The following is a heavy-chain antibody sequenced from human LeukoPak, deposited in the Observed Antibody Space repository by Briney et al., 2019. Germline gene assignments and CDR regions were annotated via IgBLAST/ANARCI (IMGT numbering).Heavy chain of an antibody. V-gene: IGHV3-21*01. D-gene: IGHD6-13*01. J-gene: IGHJ4*02. CDR2: ISSSSSYI. Sequence: GGSLRLSCAASGFTFSSYSMNWVRQAPGKGLEWVSSISSSSSYIYYADSVKGRFIISRDNAKNSLYLQMNSLRAEDTAVYYCARSWLLAAAGTYDYWGQGTLVTVSP. CDR3: ARSWLLAAAGTYDY. CDR1: GFTFSSYS.